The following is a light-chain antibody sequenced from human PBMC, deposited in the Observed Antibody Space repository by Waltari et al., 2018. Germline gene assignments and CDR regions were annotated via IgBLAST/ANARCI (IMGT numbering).Light chain of an antibody. CDR3: QAWDSSTVV. CDR1: KLGEKY. CDR2: EDS. Sequence: SYELTQPPSVSVSPGQTASITCYGDKLGEKYACWYQQKPGQSPVLVIYEDSKRPSGIPERFSGSNSGNTATLTISGTQAMDEADYYCQAWDSSTVVFGGGTKVTVL. V-gene: IGLV3-1*01. J-gene: IGLJ2*01.